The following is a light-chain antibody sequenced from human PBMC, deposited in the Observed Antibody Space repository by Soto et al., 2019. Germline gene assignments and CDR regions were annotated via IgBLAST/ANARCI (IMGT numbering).Light chain of an antibody. CDR3: QQDYNLPIT. V-gene: IGKV3D-7*01. CDR1: QSVNSNY. Sequence: EIVMTQSPATLSLSPGERATLSCGASQSVNSNYLSWYQQKPGQAPRLLIYGASTRATGIPARFSGSGSGTDFTLTISSLQPEDFAVYYCQQDYNLPITFGPGTRLEIK. J-gene: IGKJ5*01. CDR2: GAS.